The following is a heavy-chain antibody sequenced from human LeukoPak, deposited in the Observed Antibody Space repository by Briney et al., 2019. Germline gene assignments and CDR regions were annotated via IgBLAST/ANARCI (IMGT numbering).Heavy chain of an antibody. CDR2: IYYSGST. Sequence: SETLSLTCTVSGGSISSSSYYWGWIRQPPGKGLEWIGGIYYSGSTYYNPSLKSRVTISVDTSKNQFSLKLSSVTAADTAVYYCAREATYIAYWGQGTLVTVSS. CDR1: GGSISSSSYY. V-gene: IGHV4-39*02. J-gene: IGHJ4*02. D-gene: IGHD2-2*02. CDR3: AREATYIAY.